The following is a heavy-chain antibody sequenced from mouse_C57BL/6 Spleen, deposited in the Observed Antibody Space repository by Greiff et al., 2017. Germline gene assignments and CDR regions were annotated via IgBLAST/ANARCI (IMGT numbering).Heavy chain of an antibody. CDR1: GYSFTGYY. CDR2: INPSTGGT. V-gene: IGHV1-42*01. J-gene: IGHJ1*03. Sequence: EVKVEESGPELVKPGASVKISCKASGYSFTGYYMNWVKQSPEKSLEWIGEINPSTGGTTYNQKFKAKATLTVDKSSSTAYMQLKSLTSEDSAVYYCARGGFYYDSSDGWYFDVWGTGTTVTVSS. CDR3: ARGGFYYDSSDGWYFDV. D-gene: IGHD2-4*01.